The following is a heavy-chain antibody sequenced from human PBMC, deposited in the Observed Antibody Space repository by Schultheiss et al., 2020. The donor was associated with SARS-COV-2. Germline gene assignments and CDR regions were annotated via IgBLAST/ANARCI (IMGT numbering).Heavy chain of an antibody. V-gene: IGHV4-38-2*02. D-gene: IGHD6-19*01. CDR3: ARDRAVAGTGSYYYYGMDV. CDR2: IYYSGNI. J-gene: IGHJ6*02. Sequence: SQTLSLTCGVSGYSITSGYHWGWIRQPPGKGLEWIGYIYYSGNINYNPSLKSRVTISVDTSKNQFSLKLSSVTAADTAVYYCARDRAVAGTGSYYYYGMDVWGQGTTVTVSS. CDR1: GYSITSGYH.